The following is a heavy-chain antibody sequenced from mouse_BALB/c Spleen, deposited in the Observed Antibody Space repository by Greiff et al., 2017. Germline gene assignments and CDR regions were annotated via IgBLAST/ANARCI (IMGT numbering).Heavy chain of an antibody. CDR3: GRDYYGSSPDY. CDR1: GYAFSSYW. D-gene: IGHD1-1*01. J-gene: IGHJ2*01. CDR2: INPYNGDT. Sequence: VQLQQSGAELVRPGSSVKISCKASGYAFSSYWMNWVKQSHGKSLEWIGRINPYNGDTFYNQKFKGKATLTVDKSSSTAHMELLSLTSEDSAVYYCGRDYYGSSPDYWGQGTTLKVSS. V-gene: IGHV1-37*01.